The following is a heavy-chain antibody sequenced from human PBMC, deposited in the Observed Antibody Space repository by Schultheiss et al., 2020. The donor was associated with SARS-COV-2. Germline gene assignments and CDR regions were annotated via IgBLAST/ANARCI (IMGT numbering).Heavy chain of an antibody. CDR1: GFTFSSYA. Sequence: GESLKISCAASGFTFSSYAMSWVRQAPGKGLEWVSAISGSGGSTYYADSVKGRFTISRDNAKNSLYLQMNSLRAEDTAVYYCATLGMDYYGSGSYHYYYYYGMDVWGQGTTVTVSS. V-gene: IGHV3-23*01. CDR2: ISGSGGST. D-gene: IGHD3-10*01. CDR3: ATLGMDYYGSGSYHYYYYYGMDV. J-gene: IGHJ6*02.